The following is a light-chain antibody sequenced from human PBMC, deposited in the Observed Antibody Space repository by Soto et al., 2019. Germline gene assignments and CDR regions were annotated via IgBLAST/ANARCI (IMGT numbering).Light chain of an antibody. CDR3: QQYDSYSYT. J-gene: IGKJ2*01. V-gene: IGKV1-5*01. CDR1: QSISNW. CDR2: GAS. Sequence: DIQMTQSPSTLSASVGDRVTSACRASQSISNWLAWYQQKPGKAPKLLISGASSLESGVPSRFSGSGSGTEFTLTISSPQPDDFATYYCQQYDSYSYTFGHGTKLEIK.